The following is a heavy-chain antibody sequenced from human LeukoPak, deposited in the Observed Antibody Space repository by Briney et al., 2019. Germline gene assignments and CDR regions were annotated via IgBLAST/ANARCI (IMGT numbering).Heavy chain of an antibody. CDR2: VYDSWNN. J-gene: IGHJ4*02. CDR1: GDSINSGNSH. D-gene: IGHD3-10*02. V-gene: IGHV4-30-4*01. CDR3: ASYFVGNGGRGY. Sequence: SETLSLTCTVSGDSINSGNSHWTWIRQPPGTGLEWLGSVYDSWNNYYNPSLESRITMSVDTSKNQYSLELSSVIAADTAVYYCASYFVGNGGRGYWGQGALVTVSS.